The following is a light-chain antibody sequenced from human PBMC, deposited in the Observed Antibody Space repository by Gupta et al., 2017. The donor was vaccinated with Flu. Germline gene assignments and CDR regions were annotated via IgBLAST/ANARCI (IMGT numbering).Light chain of an antibody. Sequence: PPPLSVSPGERVTLSCRARQDFGGNLSWYQQKPGQAPRLLISGAYIRATGVPARFSGSGSGTEFTLTISSLRSEDFAVYYCQQYKSWPLTFGGGTKVEIK. J-gene: IGKJ4*01. V-gene: IGKV3-15*01. CDR1: QDFGGN. CDR2: GAY. CDR3: QQYKSWPLT.